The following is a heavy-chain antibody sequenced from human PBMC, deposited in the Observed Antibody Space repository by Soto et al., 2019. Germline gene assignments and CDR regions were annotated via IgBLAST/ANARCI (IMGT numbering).Heavy chain of an antibody. Sequence: SETLSLTCAVSGGSISSGGYSWSWIRQPPGKGLEWIGYIYHSGSTYYNPSLKSRVTISVDRSKNQFSLKLSSVTAADTAVYYCARLSLSRLVRDYYFDYWGQGTLVTVSS. V-gene: IGHV4-30-2*01. CDR3: ARLSLSRLVRDYYFDY. J-gene: IGHJ4*02. D-gene: IGHD3-16*02. CDR2: IYHSGST. CDR1: GGSISSGGYS.